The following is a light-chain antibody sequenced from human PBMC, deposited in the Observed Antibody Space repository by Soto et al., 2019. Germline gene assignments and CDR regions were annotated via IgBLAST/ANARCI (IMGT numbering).Light chain of an antibody. Sequence: EVVLTQSPGTLSFSPGERATLSCRASQRVSSDYLAWYQQKPGQAPRLLIYGASNRATGIPDRFSGSGSGTDFTLTIRRLEPEDFAVYYCQQYGSSTWTFGQGTKVEIK. J-gene: IGKJ1*01. CDR3: QQYGSSTWT. CDR2: GAS. V-gene: IGKV3-20*01. CDR1: QRVSSDY.